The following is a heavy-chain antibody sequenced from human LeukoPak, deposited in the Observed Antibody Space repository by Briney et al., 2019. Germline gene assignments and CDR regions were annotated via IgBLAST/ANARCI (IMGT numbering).Heavy chain of an antibody. CDR1: GFTLSSYY. Sequence: GGSLRLSCAASGFTLSSYYMNWVRPAPGKGLEWVSSISGASSYISYADSVKGRFTISRDNAKNSLYLQMNSLRAEDTAVYYCARDPGGNTYGRYFDYWGQGTLVTVSS. J-gene: IGHJ4*02. CDR3: ARDPGGNTYGRYFDY. D-gene: IGHD5-18*01. CDR2: ISGASSYI. V-gene: IGHV3-21*06.